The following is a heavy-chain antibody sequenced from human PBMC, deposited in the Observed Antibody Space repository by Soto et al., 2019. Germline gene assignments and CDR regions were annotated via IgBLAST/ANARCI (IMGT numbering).Heavy chain of an antibody. D-gene: IGHD3-9*01. V-gene: IGHV4-4*07. J-gene: IGHJ5*02. CDR3: ARDGGPEKTPLRYFDWLAN. CDR1: GGSISSYY. CDR2: IYTSGST. Sequence: SETLSLTCTVSGGSISSYYWSWIRQPAGKGLEWIGRIYTSGSTNYNPSLKSRVTMSVDTSKNQFSLKLSSVTAADTAVYCCARDGGPEKTPLRYFDWLANWGQGPLVTVSS.